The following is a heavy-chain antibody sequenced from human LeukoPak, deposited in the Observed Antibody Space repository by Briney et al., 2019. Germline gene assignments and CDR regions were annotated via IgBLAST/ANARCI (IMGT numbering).Heavy chain of an antibody. V-gene: IGHV3-48*01. D-gene: IGHD1-20*01. Sequence: GGSLRLSCAASGFTFSSYSLNWVRQAPGKGLEWVSYISSSSSTIYYADSVKGRFTISRDNAKNSLYLQMNSLRAEDTAVYYCARGAVTGGYYYYYMDVWGKGTTVTVSS. CDR2: ISSSSSTI. CDR3: ARGAVTGGYYYYYMDV. J-gene: IGHJ6*03. CDR1: GFTFSSYS.